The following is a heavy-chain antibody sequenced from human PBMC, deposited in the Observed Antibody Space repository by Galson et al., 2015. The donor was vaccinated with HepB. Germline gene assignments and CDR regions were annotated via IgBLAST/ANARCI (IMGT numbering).Heavy chain of an antibody. CDR1: GFTFTSHW. J-gene: IGHJ3*02. CDR3: AGGSWDIGVVSADGDAFDI. D-gene: IGHD2-2*01. V-gene: IGHV3-7*01. CDR2: INQDGSEK. Sequence: SVRLSCEASGFTFTSHWMRWVRQVPGKGLEWVANINQDGSEKIYVDSVKGRFTISRDNSKNSLYLQLNSLRVEDTAVYYCAGGSWDIGVVSADGDAFDIWGHGTTVSVFS.